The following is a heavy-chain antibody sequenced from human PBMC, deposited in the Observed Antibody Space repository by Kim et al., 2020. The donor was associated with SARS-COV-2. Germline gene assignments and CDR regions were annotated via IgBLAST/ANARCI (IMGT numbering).Heavy chain of an antibody. CDR2: ISWNSGSI. V-gene: IGHV3-9*01. J-gene: IGHJ3*02. CDR3: AKDIHLGYSSSWYGRWGAFDI. CDR1: GFTFDDYA. D-gene: IGHD6-13*01. Sequence: GGSLRLSCAASGFTFDDYAMHWVRQAPGKCLEWVSGISWNSGSIGYADSVKGRFTISRDNAKNSLYLQMNSLRAEDTALYYCAKDIHLGYSSSWYGRWGAFDIWGQGTMVTVSS.